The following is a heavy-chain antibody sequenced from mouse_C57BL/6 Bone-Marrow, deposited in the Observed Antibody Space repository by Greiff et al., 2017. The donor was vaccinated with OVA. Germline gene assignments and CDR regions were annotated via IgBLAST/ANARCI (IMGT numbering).Heavy chain of an antibody. CDR3: ARDLYYFGG. CDR1: GYTFTDYY. V-gene: IGHV1-19*01. J-gene: IGHJ2*01. Sequence: EVQLQQSGPVLVKPGASVKMSCKASGYTFTDYYMNWVKQSHGKSLEWIGVINPYNGGTSYNQKFKGKATLTVDKSSSTAYMELHSLTSEDSAVYYCARDLYYFGGWGQGTTLTVSS. CDR2: INPYNGGT.